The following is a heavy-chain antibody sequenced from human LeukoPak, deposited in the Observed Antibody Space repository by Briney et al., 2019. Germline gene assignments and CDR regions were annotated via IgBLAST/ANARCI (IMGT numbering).Heavy chain of an antibody. CDR1: GFTFSSYA. J-gene: IGHJ4*02. D-gene: IGHD3-10*01. CDR3: AKTVGYGSFDFDY. CDR2: ISGSGGST. V-gene: IGHV3-23*01. Sequence: GGSLRLSCAASGFTFSSYAMSWVRQAPGKGLEWVSAISGSGGSTYYADSVKGRFTISRDNSKNTLYLQMNSLRAKDTAVYDCAKTVGYGSFDFDYWGQGTLVTVSS.